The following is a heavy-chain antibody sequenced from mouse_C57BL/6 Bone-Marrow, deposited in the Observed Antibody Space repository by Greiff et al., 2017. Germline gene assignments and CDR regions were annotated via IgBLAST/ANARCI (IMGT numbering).Heavy chain of an antibody. Sequence: QVQLQQSGAELVKPGASVKISCKASGYAFSSYWMNWVKQRPGKGLEWIGQIYPGDGDTNYNGKFKGKATLTADKSSSTAYMQRSSLTSEDSAVYFCARKNYGSREDWYCDVWGTGTTVTVSS. CDR3: ARKNYGSREDWYCDV. J-gene: IGHJ1*03. V-gene: IGHV1-80*01. D-gene: IGHD1-1*01. CDR1: GYAFSSYW. CDR2: IYPGDGDT.